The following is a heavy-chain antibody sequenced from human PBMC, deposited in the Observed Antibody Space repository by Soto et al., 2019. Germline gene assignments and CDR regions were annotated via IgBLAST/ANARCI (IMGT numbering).Heavy chain of an antibody. V-gene: IGHV4-34*01. J-gene: IGHJ5*02. D-gene: IGHD2-15*01. Sequence: SETLSLTCAVYGGSFSGYYWSWIRQPPGKGLEWIGEINHSGSTNYNPSLKSRVTISVDTSKNQFSLKLSSVTAADTAVYYCARDLNVVVVAATSNWFDPWGQGTLVTVS. CDR2: INHSGST. CDR1: GGSFSGYY. CDR3: ARDLNVVVVAATSNWFDP.